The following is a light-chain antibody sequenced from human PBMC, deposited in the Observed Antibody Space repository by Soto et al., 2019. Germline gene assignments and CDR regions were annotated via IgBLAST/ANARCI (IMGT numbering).Light chain of an antibody. J-gene: IGLJ2*01. V-gene: IGLV2-14*03. CDR1: SSDVGGYQY. Sequence: QSALTQPASVSGSPGQSITISCTGISSDVGGYQYVSWYQQHPVKAPKLIISDVSNRPSGVSNRFSGSKSGNTASLTISGLQAEDEAYYYCHSYASSTSHVVFGGVTKVTVL. CDR2: DVS. CDR3: HSYASSTSHVV.